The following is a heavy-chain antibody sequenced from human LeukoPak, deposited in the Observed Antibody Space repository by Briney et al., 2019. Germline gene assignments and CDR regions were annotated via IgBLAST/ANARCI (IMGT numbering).Heavy chain of an antibody. V-gene: IGHV4-59*08. Sequence: PETLSLTCTVSGGSISSYYWSWIRQPPGKGLEWIGYIYYSGSTNYNPSLKSRVTISVDTSKNQFSLKLSSVTAADTAVYHCARHKSSTSAFDIWGQGTMVTVSS. J-gene: IGHJ3*02. CDR1: GGSISSYY. D-gene: IGHD2-15*01. CDR3: ARHKSSTSAFDI. CDR2: IYYSGST.